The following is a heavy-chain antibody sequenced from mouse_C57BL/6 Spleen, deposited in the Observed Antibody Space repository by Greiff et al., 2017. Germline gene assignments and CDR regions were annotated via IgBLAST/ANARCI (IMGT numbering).Heavy chain of an antibody. J-gene: IGHJ4*01. CDR3: AKIYYDYVDAMDY. CDR1: GYTFPSSW. Sequence: QVQLKQPGAELVKPGASVKMSCKASGYTFPSSWITWVKQRPGQGLEWIGDIYPGSGSTNYNEKFKSKATRTVDTSSSTAYVQLSSLTSEDSAVYYYAKIYYDYVDAMDYWGQGASVTVSS. V-gene: IGHV1-55*01. D-gene: IGHD2-4*01. CDR2: IYPGSGST.